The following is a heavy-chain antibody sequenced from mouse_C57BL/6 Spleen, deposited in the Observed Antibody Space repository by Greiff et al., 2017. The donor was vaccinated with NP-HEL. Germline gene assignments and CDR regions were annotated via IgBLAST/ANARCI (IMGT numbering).Heavy chain of an antibody. CDR3: ARSDYGSRRGFAY. CDR1: GYTFTSYW. J-gene: IGHJ3*01. V-gene: IGHV1-69*01. Sequence: QVQLKQPGAELVMPGASVKLSCKASGYTFTSYWMHWVKQRPGQGLEWIGEIDPSDSYTNYNQKFKGKSTLTVDKSSSTAYMQLSSLTSEDSAVYYCARSDYGSRRGFAYWGQGTLVTVSA. CDR2: IDPSDSYT. D-gene: IGHD1-1*01.